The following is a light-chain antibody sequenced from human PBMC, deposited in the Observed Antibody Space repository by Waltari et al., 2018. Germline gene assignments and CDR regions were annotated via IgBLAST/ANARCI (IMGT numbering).Light chain of an antibody. Sequence: EIVMTQSPATRSVSPGERATLSCRASQSVSSDLAWYQQKPGQAPRLLFYGASTRATGIPARFSGSGSGTDFTLSISSLQSEDFATYYCQQYNNWPGTFGQGTKVEIK. CDR2: GAS. CDR1: QSVSSD. V-gene: IGKV3-15*01. J-gene: IGKJ1*01. CDR3: QQYNNWPGT.